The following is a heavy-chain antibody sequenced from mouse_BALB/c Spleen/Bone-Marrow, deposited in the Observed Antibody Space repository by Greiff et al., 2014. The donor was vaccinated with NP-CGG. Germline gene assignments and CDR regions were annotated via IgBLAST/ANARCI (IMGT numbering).Heavy chain of an antibody. J-gene: IGHJ3*01. CDR2: VNPNNGDI. V-gene: IGHV1-26*01. D-gene: IGHD1-2*01. Sequence: EVKLMESGPDLVKPGASVKISCKASGYSFTGYYMYWVKQSHGKSLEWIGRVNPNNGDISYNQKFKGKAILTADKSSSTAYMELRSLTSEDSAVYYCARSTATGFAYWGQGTLVTVSA. CDR1: GYSFTGYY. CDR3: ARSTATGFAY.